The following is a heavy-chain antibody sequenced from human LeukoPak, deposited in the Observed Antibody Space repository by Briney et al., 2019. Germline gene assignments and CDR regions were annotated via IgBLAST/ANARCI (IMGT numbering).Heavy chain of an antibody. CDR1: GDSITSGGYY. D-gene: IGHD3-22*01. V-gene: IGHV4-31*03. Sequence: SETLSLTCTVSGDSITSGGYYWSWIRQHPGKGLEWIGYIHNSGITYYNPSLRSRLTISLDTSERQFSLKLSSVTAADTAMYYCAAQANFYASSGYLPRWGQGTLVTVSS. CDR3: AAQANFYASSGYLPR. CDR2: IHNSGIT. J-gene: IGHJ1*01.